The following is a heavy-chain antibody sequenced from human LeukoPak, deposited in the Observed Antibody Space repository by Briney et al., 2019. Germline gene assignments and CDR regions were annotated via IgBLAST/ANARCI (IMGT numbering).Heavy chain of an antibody. D-gene: IGHD3-10*01. Sequence: SETLSLTCAVYDGSFSHYYWSWIRQPPGKGLEWLGSIYYRGSTYYSLSLKSRVTLSVDTSENQFSLRLSPVTAADTAVYYCARDGGYYYGSGSYSPSFDYWGQGTLVTVSS. CDR1: DGSFSHYY. V-gene: IGHV4-34*01. CDR3: ARDGGYYYGSGSYSPSFDY. CDR2: IYYRGST. J-gene: IGHJ4*02.